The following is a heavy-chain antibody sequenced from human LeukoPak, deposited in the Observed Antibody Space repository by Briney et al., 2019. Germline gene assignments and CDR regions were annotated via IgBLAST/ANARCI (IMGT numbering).Heavy chain of an antibody. CDR1: SGSISSGDYY. D-gene: IGHD5-12*01. J-gene: IGHJ4*02. CDR3: AGVGNGGYGGFDY. Sequence: SETLSLTCTVSSGSISSGDYYWSWIRQPPGKGLEWIGYISSGGTTYYNPSLRSRITISVDSSKSQFSLNLSSVTASDTAVYYCAGVGNGGYGGFDYWGQGTLVTVSS. V-gene: IGHV4-30-4*01. CDR2: ISSGGTT.